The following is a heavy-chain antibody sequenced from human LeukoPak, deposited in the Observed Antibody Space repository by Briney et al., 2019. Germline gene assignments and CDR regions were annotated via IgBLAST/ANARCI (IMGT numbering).Heavy chain of an antibody. Sequence: SETLSLTCTVSGGSISSYYWSWIRQPPGKGLEWIGYIYYGGSTNYNPSLKSRVTISVDTSKNQFSLKLSSVTAADTAVYYCARAPTILSYGMDVWGQGTTVTVSS. CDR1: GGSISSYY. CDR3: ARAPTILSYGMDV. J-gene: IGHJ6*02. V-gene: IGHV4-59*01. CDR2: IYYGGST. D-gene: IGHD3-3*01.